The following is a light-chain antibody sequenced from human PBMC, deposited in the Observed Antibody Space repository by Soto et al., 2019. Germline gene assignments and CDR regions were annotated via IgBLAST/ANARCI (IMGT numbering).Light chain of an antibody. CDR1: SSNIGNNY. J-gene: IGLJ2*01. CDR3: GTWDSSLSAVV. Sequence: VLTQPPSVSAAPGQKVTISCSGSSSNIGNNYVSWYQQLPGTAPKLLIYDNNKRPSGIPDRFSGSKSGTSAALGITGLQTGDEADYYCGTWDSSLSAVVFGGGTKVTVL. CDR2: DNN. V-gene: IGLV1-51*01.